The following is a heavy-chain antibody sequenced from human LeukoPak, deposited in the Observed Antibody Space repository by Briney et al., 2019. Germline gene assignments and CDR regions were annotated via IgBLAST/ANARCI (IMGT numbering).Heavy chain of an antibody. Sequence: GASVKVSCKASGYTFTSYGISWVRQAPGQGLEWMGWISAYNGNTNYAQKLQGRVTMTTDTSTSTAYMELRSLRSDDTAVYYCARDSEVVVVPAAKSNWFDPWGQGTLVTVSS. CDR1: GYTFTSYG. CDR3: ARDSEVVVVPAAKSNWFDP. J-gene: IGHJ5*02. CDR2: ISAYNGNT. V-gene: IGHV1-18*01. D-gene: IGHD2-2*01.